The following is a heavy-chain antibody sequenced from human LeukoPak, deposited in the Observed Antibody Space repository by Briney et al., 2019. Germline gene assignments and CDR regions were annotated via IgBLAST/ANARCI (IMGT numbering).Heavy chain of an antibody. J-gene: IGHJ4*02. CDR2: ISHSGST. CDR1: GSSISGSNW. V-gene: IGHV4-4*02. CDR3: ARDSSGWYSTFDY. D-gene: IGHD6-19*01. Sequence: SETLSLTCAVSGSSISGSNWWSWVRQPPGKGLEWIGEISHSGSTSYNPSLRSRVTISVDKSKNQFSLKLSSVTAADTAVYYCARDSSGWYSTFDYWGQGTLVTVSS.